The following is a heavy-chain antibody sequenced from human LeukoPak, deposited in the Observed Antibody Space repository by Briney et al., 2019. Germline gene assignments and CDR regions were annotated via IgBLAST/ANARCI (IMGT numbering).Heavy chain of an antibody. D-gene: IGHD3-3*01. J-gene: IGHJ4*02. CDR2: ISPDGSTT. CDR3: ATEGEEWTNFDY. Sequence: PGGSLRLSCAVPGITFSTTGLHWVRQAPGKGLEWVAMISPDGSTTFYTDSMKGRLTISRDNSNNTLYLQMNSLRLEDTALYYCATEGEEWTNFDYWGQGTLVTVSS. CDR1: GITFSTTG. V-gene: IGHV3-30*04.